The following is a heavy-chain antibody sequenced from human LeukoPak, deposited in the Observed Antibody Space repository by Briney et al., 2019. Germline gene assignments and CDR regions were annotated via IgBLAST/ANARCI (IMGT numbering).Heavy chain of an antibody. CDR2: IHYSGGT. V-gene: IGHV4-59*01. Sequence: SETLSLTCTVSDGSISSYYWSWLRQPPGKGLEWLGYIHYSGGTNYNPSLKSRVTISVDTSKIHFSLKLSSVTAADTAAYYCARHRGGFDLWGQGTMVTVSS. CDR3: ARHRGGFDL. D-gene: IGHD2-15*01. CDR1: DGSISSYY. J-gene: IGHJ3*01.